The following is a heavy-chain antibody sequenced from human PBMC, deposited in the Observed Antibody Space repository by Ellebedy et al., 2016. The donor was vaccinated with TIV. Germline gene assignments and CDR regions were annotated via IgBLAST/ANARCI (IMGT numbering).Heavy chain of an antibody. CDR1: GYTFTSHW. Sequence: GESLKISCAASGYTFTSHWMHWVRQAPGKWLVWVSHINGDGSHTIYADSVKGRFTISRDNAKNTLYLQMNSLRADDTAVYYCARDLYYGIDFWGQGTTVTVSS. V-gene: IGHV3-74*01. D-gene: IGHD2-8*01. CDR2: INGDGSHT. J-gene: IGHJ6*02. CDR3: ARDLYYGIDF.